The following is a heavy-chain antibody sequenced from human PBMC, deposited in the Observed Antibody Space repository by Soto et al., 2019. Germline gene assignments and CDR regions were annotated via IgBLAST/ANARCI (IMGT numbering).Heavy chain of an antibody. Sequence: GASVKVSCKVSGYTLTKLSMHWVRQAPGKGLEWMGGFDPEDGEAMYAQKFQGRVTMIEDTSTDTAYMELSSLRSEDTAVYYCATRQWLVLGGGFDYWG. J-gene: IGHJ4*01. D-gene: IGHD6-19*01. CDR3: ATRQWLVLGGGFDY. V-gene: IGHV1-24*01. CDR2: FDPEDGEA. CDR1: GYTLTKLS.